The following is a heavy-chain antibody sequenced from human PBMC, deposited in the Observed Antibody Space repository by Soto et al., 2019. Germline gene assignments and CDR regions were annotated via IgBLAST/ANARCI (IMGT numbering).Heavy chain of an antibody. CDR3: ARVVTTTYNRFAH. CDR2: IYYSGTT. V-gene: IGHV4-31*11. Sequence: QVQLQESGPGLVKPSQTLSLTCAVSGYSISSGVYYWSWIRQFPGKGLEWIGHIYYSGTTYYNPSLKSRLTITVDTSKDQFSRMLHSVTAAHPAGYYCARVVTTTYNRFAHWGQGPQVAVSS. D-gene: IGHD4-17*01. J-gene: IGHJ5*02. CDR1: GYSISSGVYY.